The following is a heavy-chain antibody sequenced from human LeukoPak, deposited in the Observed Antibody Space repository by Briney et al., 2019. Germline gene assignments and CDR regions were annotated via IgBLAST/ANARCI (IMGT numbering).Heavy chain of an antibody. CDR2: MHYSGST. CDR1: GGSMSSSYYY. Sequence: SETLSLTCTVSGGSMSSSYYYWGWIRQPPGKGLEYIASMHYSGSTYYSPSLKSRVTISVDTSKNQFSLKLTSVTASDTAVYYCARDILSDREGYWGQGTLVTVSS. CDR3: ARDILSDREGY. J-gene: IGHJ4*02. V-gene: IGHV4-39*02. D-gene: IGHD1-26*01.